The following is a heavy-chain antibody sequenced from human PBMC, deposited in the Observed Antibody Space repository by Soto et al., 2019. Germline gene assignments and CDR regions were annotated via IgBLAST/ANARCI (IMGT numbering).Heavy chain of an antibody. D-gene: IGHD1-26*01. J-gene: IGHJ3*02. CDR3: ARIHRIVGTPRGGFDI. Sequence: QVTVKESGPVLVKPTETRTLTCTVSGFSLSTAEMGLSSIRQPPGKALEWLAHIYSNDEKAYSASLENRLTISEDSSKSQVVLTMTAMDPADTATYYGARIHRIVGTPRGGFDIWGQGTVVTVSS. CDR2: IYSNDEK. V-gene: IGHV2-26*01. CDR1: GFSLSTAEMG.